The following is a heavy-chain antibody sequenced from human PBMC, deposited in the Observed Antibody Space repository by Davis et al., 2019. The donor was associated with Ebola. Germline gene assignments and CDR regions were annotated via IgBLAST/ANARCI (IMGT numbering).Heavy chain of an antibody. D-gene: IGHD1-26*01. CDR1: GFTFSSYS. CDR2: ISSSSSYI. V-gene: IGHV3-21*01. J-gene: IGHJ5*02. Sequence: PGGSLRLSCAASGFTFSSYSMNWVRQAPGKGLEWVSSISSSSSYIYYADSVKGRFTISRDNAKNSLYLQMNSLRAEDTAVYYCARGVGSYYVNWFDPWGQGTLVTVSS. CDR3: ARGVGSYYVNWFDP.